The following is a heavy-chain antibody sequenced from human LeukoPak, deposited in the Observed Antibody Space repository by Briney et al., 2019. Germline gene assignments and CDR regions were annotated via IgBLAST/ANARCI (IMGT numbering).Heavy chain of an antibody. CDR3: ARDPFVCSGGSCYPH. V-gene: IGHV3-21*01. CDR2: ISSSSSYI. Sequence: GGSLGLPCAASGFTFSSYSMNWVRQAPGKGLEWVSSISSSSSYIYYADSVKGRFTISRDNAKNSLYLQMNSLRAEDTAVYYCARDPFVCSGGSCYPHWGQGTLVTVSS. D-gene: IGHD2-15*01. CDR1: GFTFSSYS. J-gene: IGHJ4*02.